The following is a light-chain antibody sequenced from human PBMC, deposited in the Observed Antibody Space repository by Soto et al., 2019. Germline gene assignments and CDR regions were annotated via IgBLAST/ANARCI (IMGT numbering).Light chain of an antibody. Sequence: EVVLTQSPVTLSLSPGERATLSCRASQSFRGLLAWYQQKPGQAHRLLIYDAYNRATGIQPRFSGSGFGTDFTLTIRSLEPEDSAVYYCQQRHMWPITFGQGTRLEIK. CDR3: QQRHMWPIT. V-gene: IGKV3-11*01. CDR1: QSFRGL. CDR2: DAY. J-gene: IGKJ5*01.